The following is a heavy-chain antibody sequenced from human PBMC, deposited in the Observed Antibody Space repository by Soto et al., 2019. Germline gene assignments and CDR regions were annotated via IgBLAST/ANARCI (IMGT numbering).Heavy chain of an antibody. Sequence: GASVKVSCKTSGYSFSSYGINWVRQAPGQGLEWMGGIIPIFGTANYAQKFQGRVTITADESTSTAYMELSSLRSEDTAVYYCAREDCSGGSCYSIAYYYYGMDVWGQGTTVTVSS. CDR1: GYSFSSYG. CDR2: IIPIFGTA. V-gene: IGHV1-69*13. CDR3: AREDCSGGSCYSIAYYYYGMDV. J-gene: IGHJ6*02. D-gene: IGHD2-15*01.